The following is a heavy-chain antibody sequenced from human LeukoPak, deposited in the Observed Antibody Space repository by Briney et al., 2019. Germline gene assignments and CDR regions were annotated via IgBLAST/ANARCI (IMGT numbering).Heavy chain of an antibody. J-gene: IGHJ4*02. CDR2: IDWDDDK. D-gene: IGHD6-13*01. Sequence: SGPTLVNPIQTLTLTCTFSGFSLRTSGMCVSWVRQPPGKALEWLARIDWDDDKYYSTSLKTRLTISKDTSKNQVVLTMTNTDPEDTAMYYCARIRAGSHLDYFDYWGLGTLVTVSS. CDR1: GFSLRTSGMC. V-gene: IGHV2-70*11. CDR3: ARIRAGSHLDYFDY.